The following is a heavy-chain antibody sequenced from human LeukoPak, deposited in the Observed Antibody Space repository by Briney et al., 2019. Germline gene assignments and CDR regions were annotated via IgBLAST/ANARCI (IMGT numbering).Heavy chain of an antibody. Sequence: QPGGSLRLSCAASGFTFSSYWMPWVRHTPGKGLVWVSRIKGDGSSTSYADSVKGRFTISRDNAKNTLYLQMNSLRAEDTAVYYCASLLWFGELYSPWGQGTLVTVSS. CDR1: GFTFSSYW. J-gene: IGHJ5*02. V-gene: IGHV3-74*01. D-gene: IGHD3-10*01. CDR3: ASLLWFGELYSP. CDR2: IKGDGSST.